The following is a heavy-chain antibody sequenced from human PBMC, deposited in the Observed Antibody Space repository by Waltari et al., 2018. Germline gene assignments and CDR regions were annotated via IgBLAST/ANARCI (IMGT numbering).Heavy chain of an antibody. J-gene: IGHJ4*02. V-gene: IGHV3-30-3*01. CDR1: GFTFSYHA. CDR2: MSLDGSDE. D-gene: IGHD5-18*01. CDR3: ARDGPLQIQSWYSFDY. Sequence: QVQLVESGGGVVHPGRSLRLSCEASGFTFSYHAMHWVRQPPDQGLEWVAGMSLDGSDEYTLDSVRGRVTISRDDSKGTVNLQMNSLRPEDTAVYYCARDGPLQIQSWYSFDYWGQGSLVTVSS.